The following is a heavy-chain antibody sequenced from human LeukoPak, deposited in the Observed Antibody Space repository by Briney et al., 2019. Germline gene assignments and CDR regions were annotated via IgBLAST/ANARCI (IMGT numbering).Heavy chain of an antibody. CDR2: IYYSGST. CDR1: GGSISSYY. J-gene: IGHJ6*03. Sequence: KPSETLSLTCTVSGGSISSYYWNWIRQPPGKGLEWIGYIYYSGSTNYNPSLKSRVTISVDTSKNQFSLKLSSVTAADTAVYYCARDGGNYYYYYMDVWGKGTTVTISS. CDR3: ARDGGNYYYYYMDV. D-gene: IGHD3-16*01. V-gene: IGHV4-59*01.